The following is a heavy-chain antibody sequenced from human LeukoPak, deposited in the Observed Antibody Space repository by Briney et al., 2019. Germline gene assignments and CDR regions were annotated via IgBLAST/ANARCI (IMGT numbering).Heavy chain of an antibody. J-gene: IGHJ4*02. Sequence: GGSLRLSCAASGFTFYDYAMHWVRQAPGKGLEWVSGISWNSGSIGYADSVKGRFTISRDNAKNSLYLQMNRLRAEDTALYYCAKESRHDYVWGSYRYTGYFDYWGQGTLVTVSS. CDR3: AKESRHDYVWGSYRYTGYFDY. CDR1: GFTFYDYA. V-gene: IGHV3-9*01. D-gene: IGHD3-16*02. CDR2: ISWNSGSI.